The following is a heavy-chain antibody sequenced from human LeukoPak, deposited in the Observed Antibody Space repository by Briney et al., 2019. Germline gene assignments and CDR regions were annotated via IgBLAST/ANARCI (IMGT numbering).Heavy chain of an antibody. CDR1: GFTFSSYA. V-gene: IGHV3-49*04. Sequence: GGSLRLSCAASGFTFSSYAMSWVRQAPGKGLEWVGLIRSKAYGGTTEYAASVKGRFTISRDDSKSVAYLQMNSLKTEDTAVYYCTRYGVLRDDAFDIWGQGTMVTVSS. CDR3: TRYGVLRDDAFDI. J-gene: IGHJ3*02. D-gene: IGHD4-17*01. CDR2: IRSKAYGGTT.